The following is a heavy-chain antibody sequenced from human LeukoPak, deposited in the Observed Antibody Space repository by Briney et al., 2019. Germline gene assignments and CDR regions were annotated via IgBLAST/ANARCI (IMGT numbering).Heavy chain of an antibody. CDR3: GKVGGNSNS. D-gene: IGHD4-23*01. J-gene: IGHJ5*02. Sequence: PSETLSLTCTVSGGSISSGGYSWSWIRQHPGKGLEWIGSIHNSRGTSYNPSLESRLTISVDTSENQFFLKMSYVTAADTAMYYCGKVGGNSNSWGQGTLVTVSS. CDR2: IHNSRGT. CDR1: GGSISSGGYS. V-gene: IGHV4-31*03.